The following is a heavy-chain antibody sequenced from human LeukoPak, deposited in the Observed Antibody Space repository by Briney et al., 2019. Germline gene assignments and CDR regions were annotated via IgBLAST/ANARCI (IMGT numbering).Heavy chain of an antibody. J-gene: IGHJ4*02. CDR1: GFTFSNYA. V-gene: IGHV3-23*01. CDR2: ISGSGGSP. D-gene: IGHD2-15*01. CDR3: AKVTSGGSCYQSDY. Sequence: GGSLRLSCVASGFTFSNYAMSWVRQAPGKGLEWDSGISGSGGSPYYADSVKGRFTISRDNSKNTLYLQMNSLRAEGTAVYYCAKVTSGGSCYQSDYWGQGTLVTVSS.